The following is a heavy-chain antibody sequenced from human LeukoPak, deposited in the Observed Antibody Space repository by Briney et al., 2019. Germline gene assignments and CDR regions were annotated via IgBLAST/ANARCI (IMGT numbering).Heavy chain of an antibody. Sequence: GGSLRLSCAASGFTFSIYSMNWVRQAPGKGLEWVSSISSSSTYMYYADSVKGRFTISRDNAKNSLYLQMNSLRAEDTAVYYCARGHIYCSGGSCYIDYWGQGTLVTVSS. V-gene: IGHV3-21*01. CDR2: ISSSSTYM. D-gene: IGHD2-15*01. J-gene: IGHJ4*02. CDR3: ARGHIYCSGGSCYIDY. CDR1: GFTFSIYS.